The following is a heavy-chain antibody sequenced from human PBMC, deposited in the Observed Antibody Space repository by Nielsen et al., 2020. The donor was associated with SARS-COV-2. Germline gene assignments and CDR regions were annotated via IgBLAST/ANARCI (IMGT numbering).Heavy chain of an antibody. V-gene: IGHV3-13*04. CDR1: GFTFSSYD. CDR2: IGTAGDT. CDR3: ARVSPLGIFDY. J-gene: IGHJ4*02. Sequence: GESLKISCAASGFTFSSYDMHWVRQATGKGLEWVSAIGTAGDTYYPGSVKGRFTISRENAKNSLYLQMNSLRAGDTAVYYCARVSPLGIFDYCGQGTLVTVSS. D-gene: IGHD7-27*01.